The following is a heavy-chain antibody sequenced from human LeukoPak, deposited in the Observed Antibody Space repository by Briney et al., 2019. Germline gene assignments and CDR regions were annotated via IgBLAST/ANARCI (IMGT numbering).Heavy chain of an antibody. CDR1: GGSISSYY. J-gene: IGHJ3*02. CDR2: IYYSGST. Sequence: KPSETLSLTCTVSGGSISSYYWSWIRQPPGKGLEWIGYIYYSGSTNYNPSLKSRVTISVDTSKNQFSLKLSSVTAADTAVYYCARWTDTWDTVVVPAALNDAFDIWGQGTMVTVSS. CDR3: ARWTDTWDTVVVPAALNDAFDI. D-gene: IGHD2-2*01. V-gene: IGHV4-59*01.